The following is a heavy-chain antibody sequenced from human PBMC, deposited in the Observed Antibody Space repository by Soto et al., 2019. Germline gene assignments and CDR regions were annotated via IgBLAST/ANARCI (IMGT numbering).Heavy chain of an antibody. CDR2: VYYSGGA. CDR1: GVSIHNSHSF. D-gene: IGHD2-21*01. CDR3: GRVVEGATRHTDLDS. V-gene: IGHV4-39*01. J-gene: IGHJ5*01. Sequence: SETLSLTCTVSGVSIHNSHSFWGWIRQLPGKRLEFIGTVYYSGGAHYKSSLKSRVTISVDTANNQVSLRMRPLTAADTAVYYCGRVVEGATRHTDLDSWGQGTLVTVSA.